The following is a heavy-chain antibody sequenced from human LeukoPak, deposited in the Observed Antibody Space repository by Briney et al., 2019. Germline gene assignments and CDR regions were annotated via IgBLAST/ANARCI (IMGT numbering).Heavy chain of an antibody. V-gene: IGHV3-48*02. CDR2: ISSSSSSI. J-gene: IGHJ4*02. CDR1: GFTFNSYS. Sequence: GGSLRLSCAASGFTFNSYSMTWVRQAPGKGLEWVAYISSSSSSIYYADSVRGRFTISRDNAKNSLYLEMNSLRDEDTAVHCCATSRGYDFDYWGQGTLVTVSS. CDR3: ATSRGYDFDY. D-gene: IGHD2-15*01.